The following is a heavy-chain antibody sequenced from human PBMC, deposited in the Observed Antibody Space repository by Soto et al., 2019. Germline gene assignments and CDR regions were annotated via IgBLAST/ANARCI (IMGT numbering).Heavy chain of an antibody. CDR2: IYYSGST. V-gene: IGHV4-30-4*01. CDR3: AREGTGGSSGYYYEGVMNYGMDV. D-gene: IGHD3-22*01. J-gene: IGHJ6*02. CDR1: GGSISSGDYY. Sequence: SETLSLTCTVSGGSISSGDYYWSWIRQPPGKGLEWIGYIYYSGSTYYNPSLKSRVTISVDTSKNQFSLKLSSVTAADTAVYYCAREGTGGSSGYYYEGVMNYGMDVWGQGTTVTVSS.